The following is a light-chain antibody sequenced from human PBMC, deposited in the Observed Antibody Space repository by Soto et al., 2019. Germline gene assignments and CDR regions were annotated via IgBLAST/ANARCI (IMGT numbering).Light chain of an antibody. CDR3: QNYDSALLT. CDR2: GAS. J-gene: IGKJ4*01. V-gene: IGKV1-27*01. Sequence: DIQMTQSPSSLSASVGDRVTITCRASQGISAYLAWYQQKPGKVPNLLIYGASTLQSGVPSRFSGSGSGTGCTRTNSSLQPEDVATYDWQNYDSALLTFGGGTKVEIK. CDR1: QGISAY.